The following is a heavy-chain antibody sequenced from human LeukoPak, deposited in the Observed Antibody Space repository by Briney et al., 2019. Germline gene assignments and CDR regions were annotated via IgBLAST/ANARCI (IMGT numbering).Heavy chain of an antibody. Sequence: PGGSLRLSCAASGFTFSSYGMHWVRQAPGKGLEWVAFIRYDGSNKYYADSVKGRFTISRDNSKNTLYLQMNSLRAEDTAVYYCAKADYDYVWGSYRNQWYFDYWGQGTLVTVSS. D-gene: IGHD3-16*02. CDR2: IRYDGSNK. V-gene: IGHV3-30*02. CDR3: AKADYDYVWGSYRNQWYFDY. J-gene: IGHJ4*02. CDR1: GFTFSSYG.